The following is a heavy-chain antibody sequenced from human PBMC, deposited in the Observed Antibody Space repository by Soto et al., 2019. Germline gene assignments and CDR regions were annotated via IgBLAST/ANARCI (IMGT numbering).Heavy chain of an antibody. Sequence: QITLKESGPTLVNPTQTLTLTCTFSGFSLTTSGVKVGWVRQPPGKALEWLALIFWDDDKGYSPFLKNRLTITKDTSKSQVVLTMTDMDPVDTATYYCVHGFTGWESDYWGQGTLVTVSS. D-gene: IGHD6-19*01. CDR2: IFWDDDK. CDR3: VHGFTGWESDY. V-gene: IGHV2-5*02. J-gene: IGHJ4*02. CDR1: GFSLTTSGVK.